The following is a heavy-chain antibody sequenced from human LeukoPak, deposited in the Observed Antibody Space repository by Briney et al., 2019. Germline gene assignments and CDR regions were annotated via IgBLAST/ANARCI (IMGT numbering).Heavy chain of an antibody. D-gene: IGHD1-26*01. CDR1: GGSISSSSYY. CDR3: AREYRYSGSIDY. J-gene: IGHJ4*02. V-gene: IGHV4-61*02. CDR2: IYTSGST. Sequence: SETLSLTCTVSGGSISSSSYYWGWIRQPAGKGLEWIGRIYTSGSTNYNPSLKSRVTMSVDTSKNQFSLKLSSVTAADTAVYYCAREYRYSGSIDYWGQGTLVTVSS.